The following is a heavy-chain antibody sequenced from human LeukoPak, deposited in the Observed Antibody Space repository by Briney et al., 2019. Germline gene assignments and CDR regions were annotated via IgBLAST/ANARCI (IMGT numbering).Heavy chain of an antibody. CDR1: GYTFIGYY. Sequence: SVKVSCKASGYTFIGYYMHWVRQATGQGREWMGCINPNSCGTNYVQKFQGRVTMTGDTAISTAYMGLSRLISDDTAVYYCARRGDGYKPFDYWGQGSLVTVSS. J-gene: IGHJ4*02. V-gene: IGHV1-2*02. CDR3: ARRGDGYKPFDY. D-gene: IGHD5-24*01. CDR2: INPNSCGT.